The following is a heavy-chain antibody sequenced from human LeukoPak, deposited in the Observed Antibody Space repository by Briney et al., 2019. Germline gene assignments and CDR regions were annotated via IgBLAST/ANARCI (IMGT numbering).Heavy chain of an antibody. Sequence: PSETLSLTSTVSGGSISSGDYYWSWIRQPPGKGLEWIGYIYYSGSTYYNPSLKSRVTISVDTSKNQFSLKLSSVTAADTAVYYCARALGSGDYDDYWGQGTLVTVSS. D-gene: IGHD7-27*01. V-gene: IGHV4-30-4*01. CDR1: GGSISSGDYY. CDR2: IYYSGST. J-gene: IGHJ4*02. CDR3: ARALGSGDYDDY.